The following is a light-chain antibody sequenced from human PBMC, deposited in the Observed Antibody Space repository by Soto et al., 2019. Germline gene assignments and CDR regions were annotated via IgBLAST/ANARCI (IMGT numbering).Light chain of an antibody. CDR3: QQTYSTPFT. J-gene: IGKJ4*01. V-gene: IGKV1-39*01. CDR1: ETSSYY. Sequence: DIQMTQSPSSLSATVGDRVTITCRASETSSYYLNWYQQKPGKAPELLIYGASSLQSGVPSRFSGSGSGTDFSLTISGLQLEDFATYYCQQTYSTPFTFGGGTKVELK. CDR2: GAS.